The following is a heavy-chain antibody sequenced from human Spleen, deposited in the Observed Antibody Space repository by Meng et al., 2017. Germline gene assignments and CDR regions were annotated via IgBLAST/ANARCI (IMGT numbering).Heavy chain of an antibody. J-gene: IGHJ6*02. CDR3: ARDLPSYYYYGMDV. CDR1: GFTVSSNY. V-gene: IGHV3-66*01. CDR2: IYSGGST. Sequence: GGSLRLSCAASGFTVSSNYMSWVRQAPGKGLELVSVIYSGGSTYYADSVKGRLTISRDNAKSSLYLHLNSLRVEDTAVYYCARDLPSYYYYGMDVWGQGTTVTVSS.